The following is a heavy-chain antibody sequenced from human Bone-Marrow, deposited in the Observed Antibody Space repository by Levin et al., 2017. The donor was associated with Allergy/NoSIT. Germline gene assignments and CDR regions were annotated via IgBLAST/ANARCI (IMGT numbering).Heavy chain of an antibody. CDR2: ISSSGSTI. CDR1: GFTFSDYY. D-gene: IGHD2-15*01. Sequence: GESLKISCAASGFTFSDYYMSWIRQAPGKGLEWVSYISSSGSTIYYADSVKGRFTISRDNAKNSLYLQMNSLRAEDTAVYYCARSPYCSGGSCYSYYYYYGMDVWGQGTTVTVSS. V-gene: IGHV3-11*01. CDR3: ARSPYCSGGSCYSYYYYYGMDV. J-gene: IGHJ6*02.